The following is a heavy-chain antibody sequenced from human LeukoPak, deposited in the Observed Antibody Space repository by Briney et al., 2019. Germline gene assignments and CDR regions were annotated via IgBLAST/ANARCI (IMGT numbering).Heavy chain of an antibody. CDR2: ISSSGSTI. Sequence: GESLRLSCAASGFTFSSYEMNWVRQAPGKGLEWVSYISSSGSTIYYADSVKGRVTISRDNAKKWLYLQMISLRAEDTAVYHCAKVHDSGTYATLDYWGQGTLVTVSS. J-gene: IGHJ4*02. D-gene: IGHD3-10*01. CDR1: GFTFSSYE. CDR3: AKVHDSGTYATLDY. V-gene: IGHV3-48*03.